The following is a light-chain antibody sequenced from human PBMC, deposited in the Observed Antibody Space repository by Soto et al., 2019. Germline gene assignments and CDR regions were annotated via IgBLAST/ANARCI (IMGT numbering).Light chain of an antibody. Sequence: IQLTQSPSSLSASVGDRVTITCRASQGISTYLAWYHQKPGKAPKLLIYAASTLQSGVPSRFSGSGSGTDFTLTISSLQPEDFATYYCQQLNSYPRTFGPGHKLDIK. CDR1: QGISTY. V-gene: IGKV1-9*01. J-gene: IGKJ3*01. CDR2: AAS. CDR3: QQLNSYPRT.